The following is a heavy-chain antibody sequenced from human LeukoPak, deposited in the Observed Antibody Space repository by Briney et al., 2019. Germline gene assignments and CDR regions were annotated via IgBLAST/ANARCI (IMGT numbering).Heavy chain of an antibody. J-gene: IGHJ5*02. D-gene: IGHD2-21*01. CDR2: INHSGST. Sequence: SETLSLTCAVYGGSFSGYYWSWIRQPPGKGLEWIGEINHSGSTNYNPSLKSRVTISVDTSKNQFSLKLSSVTAADTAVYYCATTTTIASWFDPWGQGTLVTVSS. CDR3: ATTTTIASWFDP. CDR1: GGSFSGYY. V-gene: IGHV4-34*01.